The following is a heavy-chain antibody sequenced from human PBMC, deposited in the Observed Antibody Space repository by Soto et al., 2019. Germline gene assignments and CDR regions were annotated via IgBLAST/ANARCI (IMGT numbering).Heavy chain of an antibody. J-gene: IGHJ6*02. CDR2: IYPGDSDT. CDR1: GYSFTSYW. Sequence: GESLKISCKGFGYSFTSYWIGWVRQMPGKGLEWMGIIYPGDSDTRYSPSFQGQVTISADKSISTAYLQWSSLKASDTAMYYCARHAAARYYYYGMDVWGQGTTVTVSS. D-gene: IGHD6-6*01. V-gene: IGHV5-51*01. CDR3: ARHAAARYYYYGMDV.